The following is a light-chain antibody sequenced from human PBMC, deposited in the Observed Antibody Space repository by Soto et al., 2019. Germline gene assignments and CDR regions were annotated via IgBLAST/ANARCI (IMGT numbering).Light chain of an antibody. Sequence: QSALTQPASVSGSPGQSITISCTGTSSDVGDYNSVSWYQQHPGKAPKLMIYDVSNRPSGVSDRFSGSKSGNTASLTISGLQAEDEAEYYCSSYTTGSTVVFGGGTKLTVL. J-gene: IGLJ3*02. CDR3: SSYTTGSTVV. V-gene: IGLV2-14*01. CDR1: SSDVGDYNS. CDR2: DVS.